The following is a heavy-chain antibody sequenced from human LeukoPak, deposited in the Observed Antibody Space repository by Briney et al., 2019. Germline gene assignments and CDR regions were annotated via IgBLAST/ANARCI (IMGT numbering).Heavy chain of an antibody. V-gene: IGHV4-31*03. CDR2: IYYSGST. CDR3: ASYYFDAFYI. J-gene: IGHJ3*02. Sequence: SQTLSLTCTVSGGFISSGGYYWSWIRQHPGRGLEWFGYIYYSGSTYYNPSLKSRVTISVDTSKNQFSLKLSSVTAADTAVYYSASYYFDAFYIWGQGTMVTVSS. CDR1: GGFISSGGYY. D-gene: IGHD3-10*01.